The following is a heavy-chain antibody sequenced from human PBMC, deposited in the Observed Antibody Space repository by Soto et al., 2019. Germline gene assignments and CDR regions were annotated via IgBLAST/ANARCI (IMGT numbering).Heavy chain of an antibody. CDR2: IIPLLGIT. D-gene: IGHD1-20*01. CDR1: GGTFSGYA. Sequence: QAQLMQSGAEVKKPGSSVKVSCKASGGTFSGYAINWVRQAPGQGLEWMGGIIPLLGITDYGQKFRGRITIAADESTGTAYMDLRGLRSEYTAVYYCARDPRSITGTTSSEDFQHWGQGTLVSVSS. V-gene: IGHV1-69*01. CDR3: ARDPRSITGTTSSEDFQH. J-gene: IGHJ1*01.